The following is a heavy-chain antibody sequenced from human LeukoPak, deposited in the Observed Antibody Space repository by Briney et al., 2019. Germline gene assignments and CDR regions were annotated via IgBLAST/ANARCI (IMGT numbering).Heavy chain of an antibody. V-gene: IGHV4-34*01. J-gene: IGHJ4*02. Sequence: SETLSLTCAVYGGSLSNYYWIWIRQPPGKGLEWIGEVNHSGRTHYNPSLKSRVTISIDTSKNQFSLKLSSVTAADTAVYYCAIEAIVGAPRGDYWGQGTLVTVSS. CDR1: GGSLSNYY. D-gene: IGHD1-26*01. CDR2: VNHSGRT. CDR3: AIEAIVGAPRGDY.